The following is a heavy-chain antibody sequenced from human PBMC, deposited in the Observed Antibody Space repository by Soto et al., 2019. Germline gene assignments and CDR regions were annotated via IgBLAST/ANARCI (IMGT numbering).Heavy chain of an antibody. Sequence: QVQLVQSGAEVKKPGASVKVSCKASGYTFTSYYMHWVRQAPGQGLEWMGIINPSGGSTSYAQKFQGRVTMTRDTSTSTVYMELSSLRSEDTAVYYCERAVEQLVREVSWFDPWGQGTLVTVSS. CDR3: ERAVEQLVREVSWFDP. CDR1: GYTFTSYY. D-gene: IGHD6-6*01. CDR2: INPSGGST. J-gene: IGHJ5*02. V-gene: IGHV1-46*01.